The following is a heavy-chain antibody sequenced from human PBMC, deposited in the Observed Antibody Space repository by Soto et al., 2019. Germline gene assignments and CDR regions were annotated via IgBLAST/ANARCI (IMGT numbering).Heavy chain of an antibody. D-gene: IGHD3-10*01. CDR3: AKGEYGSGRIIRELTPFDY. CDR1: GFTFDNYP. V-gene: IGHV3-43*01. Sequence: GGSLRLSCAASGFTFDNYPMHWVRQAPGRGLEWVSLISWDGGRTYYADSVKGRFTISRDNSKNSLYLQMNSLRTEDTALYYCAKGEYGSGRIIRELTPFDYWGQGTLVTVSS. J-gene: IGHJ4*02. CDR2: ISWDGGRT.